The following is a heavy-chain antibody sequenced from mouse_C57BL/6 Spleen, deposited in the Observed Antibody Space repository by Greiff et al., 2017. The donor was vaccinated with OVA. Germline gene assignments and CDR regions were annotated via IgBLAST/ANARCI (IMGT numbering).Heavy chain of an antibody. Sequence: DVKLVESGPGLVKPSQSLSLTCSVTGYSITSGYYWNWIRQFPGNKLEWMGYISYDGSNNYNPSLKNRISITRDTSKNQFFLKLNSVTTEDTATYYCARSYYSNYGSAMDYWGQGTSVTVSS. CDR2: ISYDGSN. CDR3: ARSYYSNYGSAMDY. V-gene: IGHV3-6*01. D-gene: IGHD2-5*01. J-gene: IGHJ4*01. CDR1: GYSITSGYY.